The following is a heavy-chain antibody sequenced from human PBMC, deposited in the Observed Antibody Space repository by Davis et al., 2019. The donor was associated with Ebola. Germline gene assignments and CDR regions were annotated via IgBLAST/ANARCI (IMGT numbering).Heavy chain of an antibody. Sequence: PGGSLRLSCAASGFTFSSYSMNWVRQAPGKGLEWVSSISSSSSYISYADSVKGRFTISRDNAKNSLYLQMNSLRAEDTAVYYCASQTSGMDVWGQGTTVTVSS. CDR1: GFTFSSYS. J-gene: IGHJ6*02. CDR3: ASQTSGMDV. CDR2: ISSSSSYI. V-gene: IGHV3-21*01. D-gene: IGHD1-7*01.